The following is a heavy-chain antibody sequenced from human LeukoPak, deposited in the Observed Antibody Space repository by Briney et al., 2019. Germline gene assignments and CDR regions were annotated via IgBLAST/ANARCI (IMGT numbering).Heavy chain of an antibody. Sequence: GGSLRLSCAASGFTFSSYWMSWVRQAPGQGLEWMGWISAYNGNTNYAQKLQGRVTMTTDTSTSTAYMELRSLRSDDTAVYYCARDIWDIVVVPAAINPADYWGQGTLVTVSS. J-gene: IGHJ4*02. CDR2: ISAYNGNT. V-gene: IGHV1-18*01. CDR3: ARDIWDIVVVPAAINPADY. D-gene: IGHD2-2*02. CDR1: GFTFSSYW.